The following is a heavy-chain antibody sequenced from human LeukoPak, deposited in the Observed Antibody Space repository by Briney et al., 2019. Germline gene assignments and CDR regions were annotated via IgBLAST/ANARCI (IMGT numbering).Heavy chain of an antibody. CDR3: ARAYDYVWGSYRSYYFDY. J-gene: IGHJ4*02. V-gene: IGHV1-18*01. CDR2: ISAYNGNT. CDR1: GYTFTSYG. Sequence: ASVKVSCRASGYTFTSYGISWVRQAPGQGLEWMGWISAYNGNTNYAQKLQGRVTMTRDTSISTAYMELSRLRSDDTAVYYCARAYDYVWGSYRSYYFDYWGQGTLVTVSS. D-gene: IGHD3-16*02.